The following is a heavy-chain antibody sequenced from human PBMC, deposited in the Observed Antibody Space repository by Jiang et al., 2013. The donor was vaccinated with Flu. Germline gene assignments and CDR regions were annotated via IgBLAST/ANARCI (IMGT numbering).Heavy chain of an antibody. D-gene: IGHD3-10*01. J-gene: IGHJ4*02. Sequence: PSQTLSLTCAISGDSVSSNSAAWNWIRQSPSRGLEWLGRTYYRSRWYNDYAVSVKSRITINPDTSKNQFSLQLNSVTPEDTAVYYCARDPRPLWFGESITYYFDYWGQGTLVTVSS. CDR3: ARDPRPLWFGESITYYFDY. CDR1: GDSVSSNSAA. CDR2: TYYRSRWYN. V-gene: IGHV6-1*01.